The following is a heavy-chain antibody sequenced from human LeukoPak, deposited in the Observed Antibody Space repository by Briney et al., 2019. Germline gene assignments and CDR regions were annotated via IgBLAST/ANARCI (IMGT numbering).Heavy chain of an antibody. J-gene: IGHJ4*02. Sequence: SETLSLTCTVSGGSISSYYWSWIRQPAGKGLEWIGRMHTSGSTNYNPSLKSRVTMSVDTSKNQFSLKLSSVTAADTAVYYCARVRSSRAAARTKRGYYFDYWGQGTLVTVSS. D-gene: IGHD6-13*01. CDR2: MHTSGST. V-gene: IGHV4-4*07. CDR3: ARVRSSRAAARTKRGYYFDY. CDR1: GGSISSYY.